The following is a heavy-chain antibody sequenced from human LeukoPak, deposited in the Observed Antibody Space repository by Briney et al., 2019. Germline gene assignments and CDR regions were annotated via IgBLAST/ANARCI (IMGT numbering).Heavy chain of an antibody. D-gene: IGHD3-22*01. CDR3: ARLRGLYYYDSSGDPFDY. CDR1: GGSFSGYY. V-gene: IGHV4-59*08. Sequence: SETLSLTCAVYGGSFSGYYWSWIRQPPGKGLEWIGYIYYSGSTNYNPSLKSRVTISVDTSKNQFSLKLSSVTAADTAVYYCARLRGLYYYDSSGDPFDYWGQGTLVTVSS. CDR2: IYYSGST. J-gene: IGHJ4*02.